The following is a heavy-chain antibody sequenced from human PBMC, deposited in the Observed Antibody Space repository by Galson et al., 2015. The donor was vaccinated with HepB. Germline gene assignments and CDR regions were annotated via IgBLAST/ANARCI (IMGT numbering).Heavy chain of an antibody. J-gene: IGHJ4*02. V-gene: IGHV3-23*01. D-gene: IGHD3-22*01. CDR2: ISGSGGST. Sequence: SLRLSCAASGSTFSSYAMSWVRQAPGKGLEWVSAISGSGGSTYYADSVKGRFTISRDNSKNTLYLQMNSLRAEDTAVYYCAKKEGGYYDSSGSDYWGQGTLVTVSS. CDR3: AKKEGGYYDSSGSDY. CDR1: GSTFSSYA.